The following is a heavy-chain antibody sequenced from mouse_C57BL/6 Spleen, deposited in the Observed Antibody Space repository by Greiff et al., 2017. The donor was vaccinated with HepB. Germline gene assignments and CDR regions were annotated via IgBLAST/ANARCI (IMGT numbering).Heavy chain of an antibody. CDR3: APYYSNYGGAWFAY. CDR1: GYTFTGYW. Sequence: QVQLQQSGAELMKPGASVKLSCKATGYTFTGYWIEWVKQRPGHGLEWIGEILPGSGSTNYNEKFKGKATFTADTSSNTAYMQLSSLTTEDSAIYYCAPYYSNYGGAWFAYWGQGTLVTVSA. D-gene: IGHD2-5*01. J-gene: IGHJ3*01. V-gene: IGHV1-9*01. CDR2: ILPGSGST.